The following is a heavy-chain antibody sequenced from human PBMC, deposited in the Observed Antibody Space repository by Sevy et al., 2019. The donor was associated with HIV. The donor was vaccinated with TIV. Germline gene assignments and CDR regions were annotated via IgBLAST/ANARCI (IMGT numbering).Heavy chain of an antibody. CDR3: ARRGRVLVVGADYGYYFDY. CDR1: GYSFTSYW. D-gene: IGHD1-26*01. J-gene: IGHJ4*02. CDR2: IYPGDSDT. V-gene: IGHV5-51*01. Sequence: GESLKISCKGSGYSFTSYWIGWVRQMPGKGLEWMGIIYPGDSDTRYSPSFQGQVTISADKSISTAYLQWSSLKASDTAMYYCARRGRVLVVGADYGYYFDYWGQGTLVTVSS.